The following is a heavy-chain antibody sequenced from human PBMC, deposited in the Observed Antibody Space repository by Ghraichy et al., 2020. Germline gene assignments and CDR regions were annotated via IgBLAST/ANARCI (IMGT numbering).Heavy chain of an antibody. Sequence: SQTLSLTCTVSGGSISSYYWSWIRQPPGKGLEWIGYIYYSGSTNYNPSLKSRVTISVDTSKNQFSLKLSSVTAADTAVYYCARGRYDFWSGYPDAFDIWGQGTMVTVSS. CDR2: IYYSGST. D-gene: IGHD3-3*01. CDR3: ARGRYDFWSGYPDAFDI. V-gene: IGHV4-59*01. J-gene: IGHJ3*02. CDR1: GGSISSYY.